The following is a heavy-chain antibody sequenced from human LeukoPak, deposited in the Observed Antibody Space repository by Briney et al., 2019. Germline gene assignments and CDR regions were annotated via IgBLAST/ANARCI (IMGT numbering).Heavy chain of an antibody. D-gene: IGHD6-13*01. Sequence: SQTLSLTCTVSGGSISGADYYWSWIRQHPGKGLEWIGYIYYSGSTYYNPSLKSRVTISVDTSKNQFSLKLSSVTAADTAVYYCARAWYSSSGWYYGMNVWGKGTTVTVSP. CDR3: ARAWYSSSGWYYGMNV. CDR1: GGSISGADYY. V-gene: IGHV4-31*03. CDR2: IYYSGST. J-gene: IGHJ6*04.